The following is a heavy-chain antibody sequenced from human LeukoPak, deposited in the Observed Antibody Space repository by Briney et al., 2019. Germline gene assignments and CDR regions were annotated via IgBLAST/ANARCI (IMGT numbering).Heavy chain of an antibody. D-gene: IGHD6-19*01. J-gene: IGHJ2*01. V-gene: IGHV3-23*01. CDR1: GFTFSSYA. Sequence: GGSLRLSCAASGFTFSSYAMSWVREAPGKGLVWVSDIIGSGGSTNYAVYVKGRFTIYRDNSKNTLYLQMNSLRAEDTAVYYCAKDGRSIAVAGNQYFDLWGRGTLVTVSS. CDR3: AKDGRSIAVAGNQYFDL. CDR2: IIGSGGST.